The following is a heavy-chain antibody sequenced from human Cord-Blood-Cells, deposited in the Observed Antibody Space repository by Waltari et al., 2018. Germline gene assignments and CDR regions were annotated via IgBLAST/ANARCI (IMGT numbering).Heavy chain of an antibody. D-gene: IGHD3-9*01. CDR1: GGSISRSSYY. V-gene: IGHV4-39*01. J-gene: IGHJ2*01. CDR3: ARLTRPDYDILTGYWYFDL. CDR2: IYYSGST. Sequence: QLQLQESGPGLVKPSETLSLTCTVSGGSISRSSYYWGWIRQPPGTGLEWIGSIYYSGSTYYNPSLKSRVTISVDTSKNQFSLKLSSVTAADTAVYYCARLTRPDYDILTGYWYFDLWGRGTLVTVSS.